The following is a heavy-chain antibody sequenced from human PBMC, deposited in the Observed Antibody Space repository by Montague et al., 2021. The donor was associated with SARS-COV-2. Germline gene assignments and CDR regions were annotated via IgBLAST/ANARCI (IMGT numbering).Heavy chain of an antibody. V-gene: IGHV4-59*08. CDR2: IYYSGST. CDR3: ARLPYILPGYAYFDF. Sequence: SETLSLTCTVSGDSISNYYWSWIRRPPGKGLEWLGYIYYSGSTNYNPSLKSRVTISVDTSKNQFSLSLSSVTAADTAVYYCARLPYILPGYAYFDFRGQGSMVIVS. CDR1: GDSISNYY. D-gene: IGHD3-9*01. J-gene: IGHJ4*02.